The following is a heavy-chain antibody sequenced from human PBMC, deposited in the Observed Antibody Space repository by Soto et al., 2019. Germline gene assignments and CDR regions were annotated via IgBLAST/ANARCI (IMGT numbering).Heavy chain of an antibody. D-gene: IGHD3-10*01. V-gene: IGHV1-69*12. Sequence: QVQLVQSGAEVKKPGSSVKVSCKASGGTFSSYAISWVRQAPGQGLEWMGGIIPIFGTANSAQKFQGRVTITADESTSTAYMALSSLRSEGTAFDYCAIDKDGSCRHSTAYWGQGTLVTVSS. CDR1: GGTFSSYA. J-gene: IGHJ4*02. CDR2: IIPIFGTA. CDR3: AIDKDGSCRHSTAY.